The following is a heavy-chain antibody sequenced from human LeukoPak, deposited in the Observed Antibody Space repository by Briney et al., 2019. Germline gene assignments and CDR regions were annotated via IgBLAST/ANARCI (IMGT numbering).Heavy chain of an antibody. D-gene: IGHD3-3*02. CDR1: GFTFSTYV. Sequence: GGSLRLSCAAFGFTFSTYVMTWVRQAPGKGLEWVSEISGSGGTTYYADSVKGRFTISRDNSKNTVSLQMNSLRADDTAVYYCAKETWAFVYWGQGPLATVSS. J-gene: IGHJ4*02. CDR3: AKETWAFVY. CDR2: ISGSGGTT. V-gene: IGHV3-23*01.